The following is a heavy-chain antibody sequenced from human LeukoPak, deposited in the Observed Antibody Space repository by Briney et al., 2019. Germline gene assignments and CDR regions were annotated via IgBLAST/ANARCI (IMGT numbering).Heavy chain of an antibody. J-gene: IGHJ3*02. CDR1: GGTFSSYA. CDR2: IIPIFGTA. D-gene: IGHD4-23*01. V-gene: IGHV1-69*01. Sequence: SVKVSCKASGGTFSSYAISWVRQAPGQGLEWMGGIIPIFGTANYAQKFQGRVTITADESTSTAYMELSSPRSEDTAGYYCARGLAYGGNRKDAFDIWGQGTMVTVSS. CDR3: ARGLAYGGNRKDAFDI.